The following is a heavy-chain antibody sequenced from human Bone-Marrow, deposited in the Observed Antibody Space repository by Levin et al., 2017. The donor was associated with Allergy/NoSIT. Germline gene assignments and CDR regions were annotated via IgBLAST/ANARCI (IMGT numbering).Heavy chain of an antibody. CDR3: AKGSPVVLGAFDI. Sequence: GGSLRLSCAASGFTFDNYAMGWVRQAPGQGLEWVSSITSSGASTDHADSVRGRFTISRDNSKSTLNLQMNTLRTDDTAVYYCAKGSPVVLGAFDIWGQGTMVTVSS. CDR2: ITSSGAST. V-gene: IGHV3-23*01. J-gene: IGHJ3*02. CDR1: GFTFDNYA. D-gene: IGHD3-10*01.